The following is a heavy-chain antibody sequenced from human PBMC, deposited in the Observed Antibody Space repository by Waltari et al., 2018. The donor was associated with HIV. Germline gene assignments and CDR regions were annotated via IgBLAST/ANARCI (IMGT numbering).Heavy chain of an antibody. CDR1: GGTFSSYP. D-gene: IGHD1-26*01. J-gene: IGHJ1*01. CDR2: IIPIFGTA. Sequence: QVQLVQSGAEVKKPGSSVKVSCKASGGTFSSYPISWLRQAPGQGLEEMGGIIPIFGTANYAQKFQGRVTITADESTSTAYMELSSLRSEDTAVYYCASSRGSQPVSGYFQHWGQGTLVTVSS. V-gene: IGHV1-69*01. CDR3: ASSRGSQPVSGYFQH.